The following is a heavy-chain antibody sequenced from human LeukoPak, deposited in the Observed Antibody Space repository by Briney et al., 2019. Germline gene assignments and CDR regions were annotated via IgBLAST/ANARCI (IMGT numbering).Heavy chain of an antibody. J-gene: IGHJ3*02. CDR1: GGSISSYY. Sequence: SETLSLTCTVSGGSISSYYWSWIRQPPGKGLEWIGYIYYSGSTNYNPSLKSRVTISVDKSKNQFSLKLSSVTAADTAVYYCARAVLAEEPVAFDIWGQGTMVTVSS. V-gene: IGHV4-59*12. D-gene: IGHD1-14*01. CDR3: ARAVLAEEPVAFDI. CDR2: IYYSGST.